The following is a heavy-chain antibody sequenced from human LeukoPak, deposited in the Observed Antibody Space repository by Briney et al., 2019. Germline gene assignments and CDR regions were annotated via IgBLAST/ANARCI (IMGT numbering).Heavy chain of an antibody. J-gene: IGHJ5*02. CDR1: GGSISSGDYY. CDR3: ARDGYCSGGSCYSGWFDP. V-gene: IGHV4-61*08. D-gene: IGHD2-15*01. CDR2: IYYSGST. Sequence: PSETLSLTCTVSGGSISSGDYYWSWIRQPPGKGLEWIGYIYYSGSTNYNPSLKSRVTISVDTSKNQFSLKLSSVTAADTAVYYCARDGYCSGGSCYSGWFDPWGQGTLVTVSS.